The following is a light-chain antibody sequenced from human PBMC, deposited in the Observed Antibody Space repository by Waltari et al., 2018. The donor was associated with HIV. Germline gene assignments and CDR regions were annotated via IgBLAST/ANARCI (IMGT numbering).Light chain of an antibody. Sequence: PQSPLSLSVALGQPAAISCKSNQSLAFRDGTSYLFWYHQRPGHPPRRLLYQVSHRDSGIPGRITGSGSDTDFTLRISRVEAEDAGFYFCMQATSWPHTFGQRTELQI. CDR1: QSLAFRDGTSY. V-gene: IGKV2-30*01. J-gene: IGKJ2*01. CDR2: QVS. CDR3: MQATSWPHT.